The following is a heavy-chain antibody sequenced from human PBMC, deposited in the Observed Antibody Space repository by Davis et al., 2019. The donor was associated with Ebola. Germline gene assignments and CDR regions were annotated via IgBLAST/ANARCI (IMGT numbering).Heavy chain of an antibody. V-gene: IGHV3-9*01. J-gene: IGHJ6*02. D-gene: IGHD3-9*01. Sequence: SLKISCAASGFTFDDYAMHWVRQAPGKGLEWVSGISWNSGSIGYADSVKGRFTISRDNARNSLYLQMNSLRAEDTAVYYCANGNFDWVARYYYGMDVWGQGTTVTVSS. CDR3: ANGNFDWVARYYYGMDV. CDR2: ISWNSGSI. CDR1: GFTFDDYA.